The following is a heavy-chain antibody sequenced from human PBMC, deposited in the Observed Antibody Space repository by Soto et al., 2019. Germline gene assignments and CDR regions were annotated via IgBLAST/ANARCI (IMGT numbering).Heavy chain of an antibody. CDR1: GYTFTGYY. D-gene: IGHD7-27*01. CDR3: ARSLTGNKSPSFDY. J-gene: IGHJ4*02. Sequence: ASVKVSCKASGYTFTGYYMHWVRQAPGQGLEWMGWINPNSGGTNYAQKFQGWVTMTRDTSISTAYMELSRLRSDDTAVYYCARSLTGNKSPSFDYWGQGTLVTVSS. V-gene: IGHV1-2*04. CDR2: INPNSGGT.